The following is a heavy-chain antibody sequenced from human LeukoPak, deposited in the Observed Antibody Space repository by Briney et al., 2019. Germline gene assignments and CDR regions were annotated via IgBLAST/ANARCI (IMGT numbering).Heavy chain of an antibody. V-gene: IGHV3-66*01. CDR2: IYSGGST. CDR1: GFTVSSNY. D-gene: IGHD6-13*01. Sequence: QAGGSLRLSCAASGFTVSSNYMSWVRQAPGKGLEWVSVIYSGGSTYYADSVKGRFTISRDNSKNTLYLQMNSLRAEDTAVDYCARGGSSLYNANFGFDPWGQGTLVTVSS. J-gene: IGHJ5*02. CDR3: ARGGSSLYNANFGFDP.